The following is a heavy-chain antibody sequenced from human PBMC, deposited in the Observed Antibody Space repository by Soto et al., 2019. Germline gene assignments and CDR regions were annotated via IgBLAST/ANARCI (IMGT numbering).Heavy chain of an antibody. J-gene: IGHJ4*02. V-gene: IGHV4-34*01. D-gene: IGHD3-16*01. CDR2: INDSGST. CDR3: QGGDF. Sequence: SETLSLTCAVSGGSFRGYFWSWIRQSPDKGLEWIGEINDSGSTYYNPSFKSRLTISVDTSKSQISLTLTSVTAADSAVYYCQGGDFWGPGTRVTVSS. CDR1: GGSFRGYF.